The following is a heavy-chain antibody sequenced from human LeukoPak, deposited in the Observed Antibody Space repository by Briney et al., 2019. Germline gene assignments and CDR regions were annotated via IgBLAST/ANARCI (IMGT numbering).Heavy chain of an antibody. J-gene: IGHJ6*02. CDR1: GFTFSSYA. CDR2: ISGSGSST. V-gene: IGHV3-23*01. CDR3: AKDGNDYKFYYGMDV. D-gene: IGHD4-11*01. Sequence: GGSLRLSCAASGFTFSSYAMSWVRQAPGKGLEWVSAISGSGSSTYYADSVKGRFTISRDNSKNTLYLQMNSLRAEDTAVYYCAKDGNDYKFYYGMDVWGQGTTVTVSS.